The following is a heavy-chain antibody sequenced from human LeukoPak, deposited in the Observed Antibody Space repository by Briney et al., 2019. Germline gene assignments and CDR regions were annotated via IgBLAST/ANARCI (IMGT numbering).Heavy chain of an antibody. CDR2: ISARGDYT. CDR3: ARDWGYSSGWYYGDY. V-gene: IGHV3-23*01. Sequence: GGSLRLSCAASGFTFNNYAMNWVRQAPGKGLEWVSGISARGDYTYNADSVKGRFTISRDNSKNTLYLQMNSLRAEDTAVYYCARDWGYSSGWYYGDYWGQGTLVTVSS. CDR1: GFTFNNYA. J-gene: IGHJ4*02. D-gene: IGHD6-19*01.